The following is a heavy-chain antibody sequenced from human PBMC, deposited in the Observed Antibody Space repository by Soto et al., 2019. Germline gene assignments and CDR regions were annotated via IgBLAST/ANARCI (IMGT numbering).Heavy chain of an antibody. V-gene: IGHV1-3*01. CDR3: ARSCSGGSCYENWFDP. CDR2: INAGNGNT. D-gene: IGHD2-15*01. CDR1: GYTFTSYA. Sequence: QVQLVQSGAEVKKPGASVKVSCKASGYTFTSYAMRWVRQAPGQRLEWMGWINAGNGNTKYSQKFQGRVTITRDTSASTAYMELSSLRSEDTAVYYCARSCSGGSCYENWFDPWGQGTLVTVSS. J-gene: IGHJ5*02.